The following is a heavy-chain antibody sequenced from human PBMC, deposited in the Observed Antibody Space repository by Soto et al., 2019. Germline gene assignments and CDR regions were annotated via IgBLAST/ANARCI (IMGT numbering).Heavy chain of an antibody. Sequence: SETLSLTCAVSGGSSSSGGYSWSWIRQPPGKGLEWIGYIYHSGSTNYNPSLKSRVTISVDTSKNQFSLKLSSVTAADTAVYYCASLRGYYYDSSGYYYFDYWGQGTLVTVSS. CDR3: ASLRGYYYDSSGYYYFDY. CDR1: GGSSSSGGYS. J-gene: IGHJ4*02. V-gene: IGHV4-30-2*01. CDR2: IYHSGST. D-gene: IGHD3-22*01.